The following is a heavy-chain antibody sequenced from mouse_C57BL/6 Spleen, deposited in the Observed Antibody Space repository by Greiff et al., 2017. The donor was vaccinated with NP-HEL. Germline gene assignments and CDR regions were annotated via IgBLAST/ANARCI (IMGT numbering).Heavy chain of an antibody. V-gene: IGHV1-62-2*01. CDR3: ARHEGGIYYGNCGGFAY. D-gene: IGHD2-1*01. Sequence: QVQLQQPGAELVKPGASVKLSCKASGYTFTEYTIHWVKQRPGQGLEWIGWIYPGSGSIKYNEKFKDKATLTADKSSSTVYMELSRLTSEDSAVYVCARHEGGIYYGNCGGFAYWGQGTLVTVSA. CDR2: IYPGSGSI. J-gene: IGHJ3*01. CDR1: GYTFTEYT.